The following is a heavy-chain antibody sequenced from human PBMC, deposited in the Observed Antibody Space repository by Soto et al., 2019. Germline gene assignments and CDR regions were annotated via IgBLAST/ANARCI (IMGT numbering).Heavy chain of an antibody. Sequence: ASVKVSCKASGYTFTSYDIKCVRHATGQGLEWMGWMNPNSGNTGYAQKFQGRVTMTRNTSISTAYMELSSLRSEDTAVYYCARELTEYYDFWSGPTRFNWFDPWGQGTLVTVSS. V-gene: IGHV1-8*01. CDR1: GYTFTSYD. CDR3: ARELTEYYDFWSGPTRFNWFDP. CDR2: MNPNSGNT. D-gene: IGHD3-3*01. J-gene: IGHJ5*02.